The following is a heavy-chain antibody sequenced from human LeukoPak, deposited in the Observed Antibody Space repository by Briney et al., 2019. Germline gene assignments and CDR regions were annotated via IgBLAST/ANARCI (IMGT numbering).Heavy chain of an antibody. Sequence: PSETLSLTCAVYGGSFSGYYWSWIRQPPGKGLEWIGEINHSGSANYNPSLKSRVTISVDTSKNQFSLKLSSVTAADTAVYYCARARRLGGIFDYWGQGTLVTVSS. CDR1: GGSFSGYY. CDR2: INHSGSA. V-gene: IGHV4-34*01. D-gene: IGHD3-16*01. CDR3: ARARRLGGIFDY. J-gene: IGHJ4*02.